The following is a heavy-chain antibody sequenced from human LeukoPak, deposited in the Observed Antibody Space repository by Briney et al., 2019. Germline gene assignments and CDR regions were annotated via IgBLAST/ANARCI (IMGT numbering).Heavy chain of an antibody. J-gene: IGHJ4*02. CDR1: GFTFDDYA. CDR3: AKGWYDILTGFFDY. D-gene: IGHD3-9*01. Sequence: PGGSLRLSYAASGFTFDDYAMHWVRQAPGKGLEWVSGISWNSGSIGYADSVKGRFTISRDNAKNSLYLQMNSLRAEDMALYYCAKGWYDILTGFFDYWGQGTLVTVSS. CDR2: ISWNSGSI. V-gene: IGHV3-9*03.